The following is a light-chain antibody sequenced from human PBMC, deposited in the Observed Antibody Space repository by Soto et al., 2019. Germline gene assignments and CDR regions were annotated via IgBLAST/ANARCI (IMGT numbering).Light chain of an antibody. J-gene: IGKJ5*01. V-gene: IGKV3-20*01. CDR1: QSLITRY. CDR3: QQYGTSPT. CDR2: GAS. Sequence: EIVLTQSPGTLSLFPGERATLSCRASQSLITRYLAWYQQKPGQAPRLLIYGASSRATGIPDRFSGSGSGTDFXLTISRLEPEDFAVYSCQQYGTSPTFGQGTRLEIK.